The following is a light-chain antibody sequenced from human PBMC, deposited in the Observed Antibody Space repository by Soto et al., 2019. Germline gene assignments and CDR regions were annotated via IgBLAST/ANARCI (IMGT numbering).Light chain of an antibody. CDR1: SSDVGSYNY. CDR2: DVS. J-gene: IGLJ3*02. Sequence: QSALTQPASVSGSPGQSITISCTGTSSDVGSYNYVSWYQQHPGEAPKVMIYDVSSRPSGVSTRFSGSKSGNTASLTISGLQAEDEAPYYCSSRTSATTVVFGGGTKLTVL. V-gene: IGLV2-14*03. CDR3: SSRTSATTVV.